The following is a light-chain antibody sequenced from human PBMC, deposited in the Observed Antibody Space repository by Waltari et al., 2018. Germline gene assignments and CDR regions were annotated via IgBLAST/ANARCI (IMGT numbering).Light chain of an antibody. CDR1: SSNIGGNH. Sequence: QSVLSQPPSASGTPGQRVTISCSGISSNIGGNHVYWYQQLPGTAPKLLIYKNNQRPSGVPDRFSGSKSGSSVSLAISGLRSEDEADYYCAAWDDSLSGWVFGGGTKVTVL. CDR3: AAWDDSLSGWV. CDR2: KNN. J-gene: IGLJ3*02. V-gene: IGLV1-47*01.